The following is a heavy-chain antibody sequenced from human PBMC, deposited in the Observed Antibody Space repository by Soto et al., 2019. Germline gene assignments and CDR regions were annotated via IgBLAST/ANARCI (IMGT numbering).Heavy chain of an antibody. D-gene: IGHD3-22*01. J-gene: IGHJ4*02. V-gene: IGHV5-10-1*01. CDR1: GYRFVCYW. Sequence: GESLRVSCRGSGYRFVCYWITWVRPQTGKGLEWMGRIDPSDSQTYYSPSFRGHVTISVTKSITTVFLQWSSLRASDTAMYYCARQIYDSDTGPNFQYYFDSWGQGTPVTVSS. CDR3: ARQIYDSDTGPNFQYYFDS. CDR2: IDPSDSQT.